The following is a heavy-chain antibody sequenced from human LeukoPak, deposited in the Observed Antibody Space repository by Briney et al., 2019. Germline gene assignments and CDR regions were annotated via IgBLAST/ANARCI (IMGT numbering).Heavy chain of an antibody. CDR1: GYSFTAYW. V-gene: IGHV5-51*01. CDR3: ARRTFDYSSPGTFDI. D-gene: IGHD4-11*01. J-gene: IGHJ3*02. Sequence: GESLKISCKGSGYSFTAYWIGWVRQMPGKGLEWMGIIYPGDSDTTYSPSFQGQVTISADKSISTANLQWSSLKASDTAIYYCARRTFDYSSPGTFDIWGQGTMVTVSS. CDR2: IYPGDSDT.